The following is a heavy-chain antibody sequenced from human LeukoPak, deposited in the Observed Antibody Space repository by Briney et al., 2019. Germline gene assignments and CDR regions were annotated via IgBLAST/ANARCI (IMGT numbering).Heavy chain of an antibody. CDR3: ARDVGELGYCSSTSCYPGY. Sequence: PGRSLRLSCAASGFTFSSYAMHWVRQAPGKGLEWVAVISYDGSNKYYADSVKGRFTISRDNSKNTLYLQMNSLRAEDTAVNYCARDVGELGYCSSTSCYPGYWGQGTLVTVSS. J-gene: IGHJ4*02. CDR1: GFTFSSYA. CDR2: ISYDGSNK. V-gene: IGHV3-30*04. D-gene: IGHD2-2*01.